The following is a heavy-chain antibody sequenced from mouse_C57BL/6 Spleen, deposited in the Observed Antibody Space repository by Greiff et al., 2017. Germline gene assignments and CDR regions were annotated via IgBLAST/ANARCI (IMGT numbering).Heavy chain of an antibody. CDR1: GFTFSSYG. CDR3: ARQKDTTGTSWFAY. V-gene: IGHV5-6*01. Sequence: EVQLVESGGDLVKPGGSLKLSCAASGFTFSSYGMSWVRQTPDKRLEWVATISSGGSYTYYPDSVKGRFTISRDNAKNTLYLQMSSLKSEDTAMYYCARQKDTTGTSWFAYWGQGTLVTVSA. J-gene: IGHJ3*01. CDR2: ISSGGSYT. D-gene: IGHD1-1*01.